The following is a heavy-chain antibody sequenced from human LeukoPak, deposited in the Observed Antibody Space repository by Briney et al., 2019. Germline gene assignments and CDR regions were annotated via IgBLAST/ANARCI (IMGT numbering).Heavy chain of an antibody. CDR3: AKSSVSPPWFDP. J-gene: IGHJ5*02. V-gene: IGHV3-23*01. CDR1: GFTFTTYA. Sequence: PGGSLSLSCAASGFTFTTYAMTWVRQAPGKGLEWVSAISGSGSSTCYADSVRGRFTISRDNSKNTLYLQMNSLRVEDTAVYYCAKSSVSPPWFDPWGQGTLVTVSS. CDR2: ISGSGSST. D-gene: IGHD5/OR15-5a*01.